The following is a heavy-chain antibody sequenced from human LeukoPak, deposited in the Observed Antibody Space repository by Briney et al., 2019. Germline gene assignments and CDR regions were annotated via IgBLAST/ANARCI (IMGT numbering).Heavy chain of an antibody. V-gene: IGHV6-1*01. CDR2: TYYRSKWYN. Sequence: SQTLSLTCAISGDSVSSNSAAWNWIRQSPSRGPEWLGRTYYRSKWYNDYAVSVKSRITINPDTSKNQFSLQLNSVTPEDTAVYYCARDLESYSSSWYYFDYWGQGTLVTVSS. D-gene: IGHD6-13*01. CDR1: GDSVSSNSAA. CDR3: ARDLESYSSSWYYFDY. J-gene: IGHJ4*02.